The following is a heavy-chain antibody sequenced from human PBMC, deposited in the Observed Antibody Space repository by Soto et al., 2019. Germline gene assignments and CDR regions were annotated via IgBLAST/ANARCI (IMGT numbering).Heavy chain of an antibody. V-gene: IGHV4-34*01. CDR3: ARGYDYIWGSYRLPYYFDY. Sequence: SETLSLTCAVYGGSFSGYYWSWIRQPPGKGLEWIGEINHSGSTNYNPSLKSRVTISVDTSKNQFSLKLSSVTAADTAVYYCARGYDYIWGSYRLPYYFDYWGQGTLVTVSS. CDR2: INHSGST. D-gene: IGHD3-16*02. J-gene: IGHJ4*02. CDR1: GGSFSGYY.